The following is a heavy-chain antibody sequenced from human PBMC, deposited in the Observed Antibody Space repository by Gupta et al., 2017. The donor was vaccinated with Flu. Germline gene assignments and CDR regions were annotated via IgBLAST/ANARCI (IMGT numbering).Heavy chain of an antibody. CDR2: IIGSGGST. D-gene: IGHD6-6*01. V-gene: IGHV3-23*01. Sequence: QAPGQGLEWVSGIIGSGGSTYYADSVKGRFTISRDNSKNTLYLQMNSLRAEDTAVYYCAKGGSSSVYYGMDVWGQGTTVTVSS. J-gene: IGHJ6*02. CDR3: AKGGSSSVYYGMDV.